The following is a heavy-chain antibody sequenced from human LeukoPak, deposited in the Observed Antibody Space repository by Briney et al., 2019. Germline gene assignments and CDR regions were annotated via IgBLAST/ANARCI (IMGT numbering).Heavy chain of an antibody. CDR1: GGSISSGGYS. D-gene: IGHD3-10*01. V-gene: IGHV4-30-4*07. J-gene: IGHJ5*02. Sequence: SETLSLTCAVSGGSISSGGYSWSWIRLPPGKGLEWIGYIYYSGSTYYNPSLKSRVTISVDTSKNQFSLKLSSVTAADTAVYYCARVWSGSGRQNWFDPWGQGTLVTVSS. CDR2: IYYSGST. CDR3: ARVWSGSGRQNWFDP.